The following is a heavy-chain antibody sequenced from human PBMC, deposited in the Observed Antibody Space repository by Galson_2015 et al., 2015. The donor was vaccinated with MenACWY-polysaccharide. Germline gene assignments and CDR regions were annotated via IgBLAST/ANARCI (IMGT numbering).Heavy chain of an antibody. J-gene: IGHJ3*02. D-gene: IGHD2-15*01. CDR1: GDSVSNHRVA. Sequence: CAISGDSVSNHRVAWNWIRQSPSRGLEWLGRTYRGSNQYAASMRGRIAINSDTSTNQFSLQLSSVTPEDTGLYYCARGAYSSFDIWGQGTMVTVPS. V-gene: IGHV6-1*01. CDR3: ARGAYSSFDI. CDR2: TYRGSN.